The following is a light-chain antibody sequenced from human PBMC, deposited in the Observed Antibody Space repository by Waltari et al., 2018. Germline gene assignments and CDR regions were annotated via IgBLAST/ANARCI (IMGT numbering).Light chain of an antibody. CDR1: QSVSSN. CDR2: CAS. CDR3: QQYNNWPSST. Sequence: DIVMTQSPATLSVSPGERATLSCRASQSVSSNLAWYQQKPGQAPRLLIYCASTRATGIPARFSGSGSGTEFTLTISSLQSEDFAVYYCQQYNNWPSSTFGQGTKVEIK. J-gene: IGKJ1*01. V-gene: IGKV3-15*01.